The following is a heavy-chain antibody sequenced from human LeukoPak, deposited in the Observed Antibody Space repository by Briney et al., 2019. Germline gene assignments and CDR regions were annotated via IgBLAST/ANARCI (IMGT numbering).Heavy chain of an antibody. CDR3: AKDKKSGSGYFDY. CDR1: AFTFDDYA. V-gene: IGHV3-43*02. J-gene: IGHJ4*02. CDR2: ISGDGGST. Sequence: GGSLSLSCAAYAFTFDDYAMHWVRQAPGKGLEWVSLISGDGGSTYYAYSVKGRFTISRDNSKNSLYLQMNSLRTEDTALYYCAKDKKSGSGYFDYWGQGTLVTVSS. D-gene: IGHD6-19*01.